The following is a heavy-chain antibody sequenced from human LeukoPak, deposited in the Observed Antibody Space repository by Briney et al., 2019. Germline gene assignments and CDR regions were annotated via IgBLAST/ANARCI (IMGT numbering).Heavy chain of an antibody. CDR3: ARVVTATSNWFDP. V-gene: IGHV4-39*07. CDR2: IYYSGST. CDR1: GGSISSSSYY. D-gene: IGHD2-15*01. J-gene: IGHJ5*02. Sequence: SETLSLTCTVSGGSISSSSYYWGWIRQPPGKELEWIGSIYYSGSTYYNPSLKSRVTISVDTSKNQFSLKLSSVTAADTAVYYCARVVTATSNWFDPWGQGTLVTVSS.